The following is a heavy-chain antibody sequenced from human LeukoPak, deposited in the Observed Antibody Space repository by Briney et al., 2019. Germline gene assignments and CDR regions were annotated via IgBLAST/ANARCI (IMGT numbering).Heavy chain of an antibody. CDR3: ARSRIVGTLDY. D-gene: IGHD1-26*01. Sequence: SETLSLICTVSGGSISSYYWSWIRQPPGKGLEWIGYIYYSGSTNYNPSLKSRVTISVDTSKNQFSLKLSSVTAADTAVYYCARSRIVGTLDYWGQGTLVTVSS. J-gene: IGHJ4*02. CDR1: GGSISSYY. V-gene: IGHV4-59*01. CDR2: IYYSGST.